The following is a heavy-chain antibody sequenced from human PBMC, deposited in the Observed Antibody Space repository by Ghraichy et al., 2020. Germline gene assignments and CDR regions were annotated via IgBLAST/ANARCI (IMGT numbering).Heavy chain of an antibody. D-gene: IGHD1-1*01. CDR1: GFTFSSYA. V-gene: IGHV3-23*01. CDR2: ISGSAPNT. J-gene: IGHJ4*02. CDR3: AKALPGKAVFDS. Sequence: GSLRLSCAASGFTFSSYAMSWVRQAPGKGLEWVAGISGSAPNTYYADCVKGRFTISRDNSKSTLYLQMDSLRAEDTAVYYCAKALPGKAVFDSWGQGTLVTVSS.